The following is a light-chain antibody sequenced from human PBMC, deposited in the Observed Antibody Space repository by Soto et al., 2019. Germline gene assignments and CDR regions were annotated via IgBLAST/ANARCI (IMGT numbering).Light chain of an antibody. CDR2: AAS. V-gene: IGKV3-15*01. CDR3: QQYNNWPRT. CDR1: QSVDNN. J-gene: IGKJ1*01. Sequence: EIVMTQSPATLSVSPGERATLSCRASQSVDNNLAWYQQKPGQAPRLLIHAASARASGIPASFSGSGSGTEFTLTISSLQSEDFAVYYCQQYNNWPRTFGQGTKV.